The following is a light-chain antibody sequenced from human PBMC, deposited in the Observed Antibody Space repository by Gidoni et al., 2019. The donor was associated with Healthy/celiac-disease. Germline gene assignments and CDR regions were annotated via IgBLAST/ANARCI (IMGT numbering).Light chain of an antibody. CDR1: SSDVGGYNY. Sequence: QSALTQPPSASASPAQSVTISCTGTSSDVGGYNYVSWYQQHPGKAPKLMIYEVSKRPSGVPDRFSGSKSGNTASLTVSGLQAEDEADYYCSSYAGSNNYVFGTGTKVTVL. J-gene: IGLJ1*01. CDR2: EVS. CDR3: SSYAGSNNYV. V-gene: IGLV2-8*01.